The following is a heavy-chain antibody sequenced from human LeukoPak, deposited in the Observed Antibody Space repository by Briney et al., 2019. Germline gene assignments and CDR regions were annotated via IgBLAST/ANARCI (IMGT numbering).Heavy chain of an antibody. J-gene: IGHJ4*02. D-gene: IGHD2-8*01. Sequence: GRSLRLSCAAPGFTFSGYAIHWVRQAPGKGLEWVAVISYDGTYKYYAGSVKGRFTISRDNSKNTLYLQMDSLRAEDTAVYYCARGGGACINGLCYIDYWGQGTLVTVSS. CDR2: ISYDGTYK. CDR1: GFTFSGYA. CDR3: ARGGGACINGLCYIDY. V-gene: IGHV3-30*16.